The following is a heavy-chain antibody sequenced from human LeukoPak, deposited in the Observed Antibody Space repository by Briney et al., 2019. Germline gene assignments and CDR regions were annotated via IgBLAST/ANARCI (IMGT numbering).Heavy chain of an antibody. V-gene: IGHV4-39*07. D-gene: IGHD1-20*01. CDR2: IYYSGST. CDR1: GGSISSSDYY. CDR3: ASVQYNWARRGSYYFDY. Sequence: PSETLSLTCTVSGGSISSSDYYWGWIRQPPGKGLEWIGTIYYSGSTYYNPSLKSRVTISVDTSKNQFSLRLSSVTAADTAVYYCASVQYNWARRGSYYFDYWGQGTLVTVSS. J-gene: IGHJ4*02.